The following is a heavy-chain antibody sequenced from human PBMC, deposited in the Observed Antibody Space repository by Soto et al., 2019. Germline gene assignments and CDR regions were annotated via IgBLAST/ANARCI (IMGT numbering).Heavy chain of an antibody. Sequence: QEQLVESGGGVVQPGTSLRLSCVASGFTFNSYGMHWVRQAPGKGLEWVAAIWCDGSDKYYADSVKGRFTISRDNSKNTLHLQLNSLRAEDTGVYYCARLVGAAAGRFDPWGQGTLVIVSS. V-gene: IGHV3-33*01. CDR2: IWCDGSDK. CDR1: GFTFNSYG. D-gene: IGHD6-13*01. CDR3: ARLVGAAAGRFDP. J-gene: IGHJ5*02.